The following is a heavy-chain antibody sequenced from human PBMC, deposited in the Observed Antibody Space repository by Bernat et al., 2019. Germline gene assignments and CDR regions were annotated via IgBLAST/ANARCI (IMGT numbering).Heavy chain of an antibody. D-gene: IGHD2-8*01. CDR3: ARGMLRFDY. J-gene: IGHJ4*02. Sequence: QVQLQESGPGLVKPSETLSLTCTVSGGSISSYYWSWIQQPPGKGLEWIGYIYYSGSTNYNPSLKSRVTISVDTSKNQFSLKLSSVTAADTAVYYCARGMLRFDYWGQGTLVTVSS. CDR2: IYYSGST. CDR1: GGSISSYY. V-gene: IGHV4-59*01.